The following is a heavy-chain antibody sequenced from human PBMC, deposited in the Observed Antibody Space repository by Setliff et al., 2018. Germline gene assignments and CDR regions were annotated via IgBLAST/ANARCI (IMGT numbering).Heavy chain of an antibody. CDR2: INPNSGGT. D-gene: IGHD3-22*01. Sequence: GASVKVSCKASGYTFTGYYIHWVRQAPGQGLEYMGWINPNSGGTNYAPKFQGRVTMTRDTSISTVYMEVSRLRSDDTAVYFCARDPFRNYDTAPVWFDPWGQGTLVTVSS. V-gene: IGHV1-2*02. J-gene: IGHJ5*02. CDR3: ARDPFRNYDTAPVWFDP. CDR1: GYTFTGYY.